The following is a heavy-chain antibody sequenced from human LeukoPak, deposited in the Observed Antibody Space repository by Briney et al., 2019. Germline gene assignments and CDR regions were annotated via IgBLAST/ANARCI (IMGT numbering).Heavy chain of an antibody. CDR2: IYYSGST. D-gene: IGHD2/OR15-2a*01. CDR3: ARGRCRNSGCRPYFDY. CDR1: GGSISSSSYY. Sequence: MASETLSLTCTVSGGSISSSSYYWGWIRQPPGKGLEWIGSIYYSGSTYYNPSLKSRVTISTDTSKSQFSLNLRSVTAEDTGIYYCARGRCRNSGCRPYFDYWGQGTQVTVSS. V-gene: IGHV4-39*07. J-gene: IGHJ4*02.